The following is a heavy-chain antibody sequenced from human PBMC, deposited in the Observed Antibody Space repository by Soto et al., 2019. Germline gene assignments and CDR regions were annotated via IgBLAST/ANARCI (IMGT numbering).Heavy chain of an antibody. CDR1: GFTFSSYA. CDR3: ARERDAFDI. J-gene: IGHJ3*02. CDR2: ISYDGSNK. Sequence: QVQLVESGGGVVQPGRSLRLSCAASGFTFSSYAMHWVRQAPGKGLEWVAVISYDGSNKYYADSVKGRFTISRDNSKNTQYLQMNSLRAEDTAVYYCARERDAFDIWGQGTMVTVSS. V-gene: IGHV3-30-3*01.